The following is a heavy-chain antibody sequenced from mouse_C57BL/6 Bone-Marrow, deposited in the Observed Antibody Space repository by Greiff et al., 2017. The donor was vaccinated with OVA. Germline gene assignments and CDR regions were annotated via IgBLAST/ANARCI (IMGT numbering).Heavy chain of an antibody. V-gene: IGHV1-50*01. CDR3: AREITTVGGD. Sequence: VQLQQPGAELVKPGASVKLSCKASGYTFTSYWMQWVKQRPGQGLEWIGEIDPSDSYTNYNQKFKGKATLTVDTSSSTAYMQLSSLTSEDSAVYYCAREITTVGGDWGTGTTVTVSS. CDR1: GYTFTSYW. J-gene: IGHJ1*03. CDR2: IDPSDSYT. D-gene: IGHD1-1*01.